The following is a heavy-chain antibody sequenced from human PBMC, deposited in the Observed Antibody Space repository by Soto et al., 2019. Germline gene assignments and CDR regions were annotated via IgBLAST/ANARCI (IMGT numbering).Heavy chain of an antibody. J-gene: IGHJ4*02. CDR2: VWYDGSNK. CDR1: GFTFSSYG. D-gene: IGHD6-19*01. CDR3: AGGLAVADATHFEY. V-gene: IGHV3-33*01. Sequence: PGGSLRLSCAASGFTFSSYGMHWVRQAPGKGLEWVAVVWYDGSNKHYADSVKGRFTISRDNSKNSLYLQMDSLRAEDTAVYFCAGGLAVADATHFEYWGQGTLVTVSS.